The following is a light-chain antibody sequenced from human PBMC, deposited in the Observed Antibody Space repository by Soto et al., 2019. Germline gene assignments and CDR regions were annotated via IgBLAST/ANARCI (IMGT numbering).Light chain of an antibody. V-gene: IGKV3-20*01. CDR2: GAS. CDR1: QSVSGNS. CDR3: QQYGSSPYT. Sequence: EIVLTQSPGTLSLSPGDGATLSCRASQSVSGNSLAWYQQKPGQAPRLLIYGASTRATGIPDKFSGSGSVTDFALTNSRLEPEDVAVYYFQQYGSSPYTFGQGTKLEIK. J-gene: IGKJ2*01.